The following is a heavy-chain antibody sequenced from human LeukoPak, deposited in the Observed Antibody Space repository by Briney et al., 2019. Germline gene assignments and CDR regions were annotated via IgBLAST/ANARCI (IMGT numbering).Heavy chain of an antibody. J-gene: IGHJ6*02. D-gene: IGHD3-22*01. CDR3: ARDRYYYDSSGYLYYYYGMDV. CDR1: GFTVSSSY. V-gene: IGHV3-53*01. CDR2: IYSGGST. Sequence: PGGSLRLSCAASGFTVSSSYMSWVRQAPGKGLEWVSVIYSGGSTYYADSVKGRFTISRDNSKNTLYLQMNSLRAEDTAVYYCARDRYYYDSSGYLYYYYGMDVRGQGTTVTVSS.